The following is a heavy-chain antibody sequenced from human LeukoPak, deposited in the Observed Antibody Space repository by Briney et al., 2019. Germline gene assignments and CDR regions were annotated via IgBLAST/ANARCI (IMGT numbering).Heavy chain of an antibody. Sequence: SETLSLTCTVSVGSNSSGSYYWSWIRQPAGKGLEWIGRIYTSGSPNYNPSLKSRVTISVDTSQNQFSLKLSSVTAADTAVYYCARRLLGYCSGGSCYSGYFQHWGQGTLVTVSS. CDR3: ARRLLGYCSGGSCYSGYFQH. D-gene: IGHD2-15*01. CDR1: VGSNSSGSYY. V-gene: IGHV4-61*02. J-gene: IGHJ1*01. CDR2: IYTSGSP.